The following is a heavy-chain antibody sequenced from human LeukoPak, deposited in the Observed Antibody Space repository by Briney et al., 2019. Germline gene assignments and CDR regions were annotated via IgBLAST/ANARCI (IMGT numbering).Heavy chain of an antibody. J-gene: IGHJ4*02. CDR2: IWFDGTSK. CDR1: GFTFSNYG. D-gene: IGHD5-12*01. CDR3: ARDRGVAAHLDY. V-gene: IGHV3-33*01. Sequence: GGSLRLSCAASGFTFSNYGMHWVRQAPGKGLEWVAVIWFDGTSKYYADSVRGRFTISRDNSKNTLYLQMSSLRAEDTAVYYCARDRGVAAHLDYWGQGTLVTVSS.